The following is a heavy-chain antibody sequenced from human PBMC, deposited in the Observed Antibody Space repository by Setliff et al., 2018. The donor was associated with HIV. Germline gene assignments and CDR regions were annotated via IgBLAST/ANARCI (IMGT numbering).Heavy chain of an antibody. J-gene: IGHJ4*02. D-gene: IGHD3-10*01. CDR2: ISRNDNTV. CDR1: GITLSGYE. CDR3: ADPPSGY. V-gene: IGHV3-48*03. Sequence: LSLSCAASGITLSGYEMIWVRQTPGKGLAWVSHISRNDNTVYYADSVKGRFTISRDSAKNSLSLQMNSLRVEDTAVYYCADPPSGYWGQGTLVTVSS.